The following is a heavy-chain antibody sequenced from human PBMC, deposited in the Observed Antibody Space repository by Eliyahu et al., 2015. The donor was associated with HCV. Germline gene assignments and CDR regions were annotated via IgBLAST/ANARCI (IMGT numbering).Heavy chain of an antibody. CDR3: ASGGGGIAVAGTGGWFDP. CDR2: IHYSGGT. D-gene: IGHD6-19*01. J-gene: IGHJ5*02. Sequence: QVQLQESGPGLVKPSETLSLTCTVXGGSIXTYYXGWXRQPPGKGLEWIGYIHYSGGTNYNPXLKSRVTISVDTSKXQFSLNLTSVTAADTAVYYCASGGGGIAVAGTGGWFDPWGQGTLVTVSS. V-gene: IGHV4-59*01. CDR1: GGSIXTYY.